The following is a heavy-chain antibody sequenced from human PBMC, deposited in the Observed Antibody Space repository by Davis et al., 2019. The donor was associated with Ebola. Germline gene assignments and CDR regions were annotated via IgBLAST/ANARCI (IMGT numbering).Heavy chain of an antibody. D-gene: IGHD3-16*01. CDR3: ARDQGGRYYYYGMDV. Sequence: ASVKVSCKASGYTFTGYYMHWVRQAPGQGLEWMGWINPNSGGTNYAQKFQGWFTMTRDTSISTAYMELSRLRSDDTAVYYCARDQGGRYYYYGMDVWGQGTTVTVSS. CDR1: GYTFTGYY. CDR2: INPNSGGT. V-gene: IGHV1-2*04. J-gene: IGHJ6*02.